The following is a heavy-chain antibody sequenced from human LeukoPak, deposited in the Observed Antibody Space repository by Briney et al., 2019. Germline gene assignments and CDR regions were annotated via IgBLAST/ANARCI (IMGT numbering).Heavy chain of an antibody. D-gene: IGHD3-22*01. Sequence: PSETLSLTCTVSGGSISSSSYYWGWIRQPPGKGLEWIGSIYYSGSTYYNPSLKSRVTISVDTSKKQFSLKLNSVTAADTAVYYCARVDDSGAYYYHRFDYWGQGTLVTVSS. CDR3: ARVDDSGAYYYHRFDY. CDR2: IYYSGST. CDR1: GGSISSSSYY. J-gene: IGHJ4*02. V-gene: IGHV4-39*01.